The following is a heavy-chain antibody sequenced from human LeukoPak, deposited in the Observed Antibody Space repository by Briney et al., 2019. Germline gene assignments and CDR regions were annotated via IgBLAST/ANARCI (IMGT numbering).Heavy chain of an antibody. D-gene: IGHD3-16*01. V-gene: IGHV2-5*02. J-gene: IGHJ4*02. CDR1: GFSLSTSGVG. CDR2: IYWDDDK. CDR3: AHSRARREVWPYTLDY. Sequence: SGPTLVKPTQTLTLTCTFSGFSLSTSGVGVGWIRQPPGKALEWLALIYWDDDKRYSPSLKSRLTITKDTSENQVVLTMTNMDPVDTATYYCAHSRARREVWPYTLDYWGQGTLVTVSS.